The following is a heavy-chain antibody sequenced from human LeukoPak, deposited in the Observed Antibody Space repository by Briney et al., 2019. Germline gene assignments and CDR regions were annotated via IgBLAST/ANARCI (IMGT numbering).Heavy chain of an antibody. CDR3: ATGYYDSLYYMDV. D-gene: IGHD3-22*01. Sequence: GGSLRLSCAASGFTFSSYWMHWVRQAPGKGLVWVSRINSDGSSTSYADSVKGRFTISRDNAKNTLYLQMNSLRAEDTAVYYCATGYYDSLYYMDVWGKGTTVTISS. CDR1: GFTFSSYW. CDR2: INSDGSST. J-gene: IGHJ6*03. V-gene: IGHV3-74*01.